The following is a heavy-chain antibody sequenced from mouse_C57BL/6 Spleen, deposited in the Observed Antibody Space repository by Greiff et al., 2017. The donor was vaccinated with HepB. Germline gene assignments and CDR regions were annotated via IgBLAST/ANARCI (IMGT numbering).Heavy chain of an antibody. V-gene: IGHV1-81*01. CDR3: ARETTVVARGFDY. D-gene: IGHD1-1*01. Sequence: QVQLKESGAELARPGASVKLSCKASGYTFTSYGISWVKQRTGQGLEWIGEIYPRSGNTYYNEKFKGKATLTADKSSSTAYMQLSSLTYEDSAVYYCARETTVVARGFDYWGQGTTLTVSS. CDR2: IYPRSGNT. J-gene: IGHJ2*01. CDR1: GYTFTSYG.